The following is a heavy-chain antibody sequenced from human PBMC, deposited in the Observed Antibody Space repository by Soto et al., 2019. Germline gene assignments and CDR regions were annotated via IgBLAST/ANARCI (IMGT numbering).Heavy chain of an antibody. CDR1: GGSGGDYV. D-gene: IGHD3-10*01. Sequence: SQPLRVRWTVSGGSGGDYVWRWIRQQQRKGLEWIAYIYYSGGTSYDPSLKSRLTASVDTSKNQFSLRLSSVTAADTAVYYCGRLGGITMVRGVLTASDIWRQRTTVTVSS. CDR3: GRLGGITMVRGVLTASDI. V-gene: IGHV4-59*08. J-gene: IGHJ3*02. CDR2: IYYSGGT.